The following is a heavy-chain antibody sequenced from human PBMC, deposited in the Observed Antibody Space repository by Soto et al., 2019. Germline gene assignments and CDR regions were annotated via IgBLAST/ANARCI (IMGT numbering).Heavy chain of an antibody. CDR3: ARDEIVVVPATMDYYIMDV. V-gene: IGHV1-18*01. CDR1: GYSFTTYG. CDR2: ISPYNGNT. Sequence: QVQLVQSGAEVRKPGASVKVSCKASGYSFTTYGISWVRQAPGQGLEWMGWISPYNGNTRYAQKAQGRVTMTTDTSTGTAYMELRSLRSDDTAVYYCARDEIVVVPATMDYYIMDVWGQGTTVTVS. D-gene: IGHD2-2*01. J-gene: IGHJ6*02.